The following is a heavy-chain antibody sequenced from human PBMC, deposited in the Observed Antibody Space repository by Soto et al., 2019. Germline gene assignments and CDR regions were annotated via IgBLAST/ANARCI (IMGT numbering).Heavy chain of an antibody. J-gene: IGHJ4*02. CDR1: GGSISSSHW. D-gene: IGHD3-16*01. V-gene: IGHV4-4*02. CDR3: ASSGGGEDY. Sequence: QVQLQESGPGLVKPSGTLSLSCAVSGGSISSSHWWTWVSQPPGKGLEWIGEIYHSGSTNYNPSLKSRVTISVDTSRNQFSLNLSSVTAADTAVYYCASSGGGEDYWGQGILVTVSS. CDR2: IYHSGST.